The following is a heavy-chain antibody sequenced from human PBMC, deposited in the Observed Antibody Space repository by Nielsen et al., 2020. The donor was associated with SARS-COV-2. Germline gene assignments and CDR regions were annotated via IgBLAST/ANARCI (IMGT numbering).Heavy chain of an antibody. V-gene: IGHV2-5*01. Sequence: SGPTLAKPTQTLTLTCTFSGFSLSTSGVGVGWIRQPPGKALEWLALIYWNDDKRYSPSLKSRLTITKDTSKNQVVLTMTNMDPVDTATYCCARGYSSSWYGPYFDYWGQGTLVTVSS. CDR1: GFSLSTSGVG. D-gene: IGHD6-13*01. J-gene: IGHJ4*02. CDR2: IYWNDDK. CDR3: ARGYSSSWYGPYFDY.